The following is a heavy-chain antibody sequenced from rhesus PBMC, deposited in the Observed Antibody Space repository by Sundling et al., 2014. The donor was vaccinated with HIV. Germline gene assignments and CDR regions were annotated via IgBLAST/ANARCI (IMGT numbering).Heavy chain of an antibody. D-gene: IGHD2-2*01. V-gene: IGHV4-93*01. Sequence: QVQLQESGPGLVKPSETLSLTCAVSGGSISSRNWWNWIRQSPEKGLEWIGGIYGSGGSTDYNPSLTYRVTISTDTSKNLFFLNLRSVTAADTAVYYCARVGFCTSTTCYNYALDSWAKGRRHRLL. CDR3: ARVGFCTSTTCYNYALDS. CDR2: IYGSGGST. J-gene: IGHJ6*01. CDR1: GGSISSRNW.